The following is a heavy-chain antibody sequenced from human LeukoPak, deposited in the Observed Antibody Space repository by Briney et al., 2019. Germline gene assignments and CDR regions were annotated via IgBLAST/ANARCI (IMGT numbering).Heavy chain of an antibody. CDR2: ISGSGENT. D-gene: IGHD3-22*01. CDR3: ARDRRYYDTSGYYD. Sequence: GGSLRLSCAASGFTFSKYAMTWVRQAPGKGLEWVSVISGSGENTDYADSVKGRFTISRDNSKNTLFLQMNSLRAEDTAVYYCARDRRYYDTSGYYDWGQGTLVTVSS. CDR1: GFTFSKYA. V-gene: IGHV3-23*01. J-gene: IGHJ4*02.